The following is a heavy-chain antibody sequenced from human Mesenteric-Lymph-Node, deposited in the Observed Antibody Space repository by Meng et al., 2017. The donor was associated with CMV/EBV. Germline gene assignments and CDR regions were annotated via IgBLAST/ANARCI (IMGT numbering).Heavy chain of an antibody. Sequence: GESLISCAAAGFSFSNYWMHWVRQAPGKGLMWVSGINGDGSRTSYADSVKGRFAISRDNAKNTLYLQMNSLRAEDTAVYYCAKGRGADRWGQGTLVTVSS. CDR1: GFSFSNYW. CDR2: INGDGSRT. CDR3: AKGRGADR. V-gene: IGHV3-74*01. D-gene: IGHD3-10*01. J-gene: IGHJ4*02.